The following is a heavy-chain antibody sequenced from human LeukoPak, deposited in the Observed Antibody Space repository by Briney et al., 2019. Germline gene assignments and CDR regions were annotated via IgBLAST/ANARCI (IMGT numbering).Heavy chain of an antibody. CDR1: GFTFSAYG. CDR2: ILYDGSKK. V-gene: IGHV3-30*18. Sequence: PGGSLRLSCAASGFTFSAYGMHWVRQAPGKGLEWVASILYDGSKKYYGDSVKGRFSIYRDNSNYTLYLQMNRLRAEDTAVFYCANFDGNSQAFHIWGQGTLVTVSS. D-gene: IGHD5-24*01. CDR3: ANFDGNSQAFHI. J-gene: IGHJ3*02.